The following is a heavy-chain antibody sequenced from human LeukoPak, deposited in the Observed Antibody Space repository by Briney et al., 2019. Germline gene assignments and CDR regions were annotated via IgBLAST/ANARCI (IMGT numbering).Heavy chain of an antibody. V-gene: IGHV3-48*01. CDR2: ISSSSSTI. J-gene: IGHJ4*02. CDR1: GFTFSSYS. CDR3: ARGEYSSPPANFDY. D-gene: IGHD6-13*01. Sequence: AGGSLRLSCAASGFTFSSYSMNWVRQAPGKGLEWVSYISSSSSTIYYADSVKGRFTISRDNSKNTLYLQMNSLRAEDTAVYYCARGEYSSPPANFDYWGQGTLVTVSS.